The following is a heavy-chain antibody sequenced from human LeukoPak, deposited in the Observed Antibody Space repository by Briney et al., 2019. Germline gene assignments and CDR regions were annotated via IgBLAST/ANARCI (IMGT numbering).Heavy chain of an antibody. CDR2: TYYRSKWYN. J-gene: IGHJ4*02. CDR3: ARDFGTTGWHTFDY. D-gene: IGHD6-19*01. V-gene: IGHV6-1*01. CDR1: GESVSSKNGA. Sequence: SQTVSLICLVSGESVSSKNGAWNWIRQSPSRGLEWLGRTYYRSKWYNDYAESMEGRMTISQDTSKNQYSLHLNSVTPDDTAVYYCARDFGTTGWHTFDYWGQGTLVTVS.